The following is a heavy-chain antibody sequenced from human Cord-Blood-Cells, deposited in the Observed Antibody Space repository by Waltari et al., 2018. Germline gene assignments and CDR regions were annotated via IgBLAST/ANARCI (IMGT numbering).Heavy chain of an antibody. CDR1: GGSFSGYY. CDR3: ARETRYSGYDSRGFDY. J-gene: IGHJ4*02. CDR2: INHSGST. D-gene: IGHD5-12*01. Sequence: QVQLQQWGAGLLKPSETLSLTCAVYGGSFSGYYWSWIRQPPGKGRGWIGEINHSGSTNYNPSLKSRVTISVDTSKNKFSLKLSSVTAADTAVYYCARETRYSGYDSRGFDYWGQGTLVTVSS. V-gene: IGHV4-34*01.